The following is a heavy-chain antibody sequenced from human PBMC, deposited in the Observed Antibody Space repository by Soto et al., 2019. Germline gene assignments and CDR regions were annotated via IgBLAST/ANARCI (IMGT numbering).Heavy chain of an antibody. CDR2: IFWNSGGT. D-gene: IGHD3-22*01. CDR1: GFTFNEHA. Sequence: EVQLVESGGGLVQTGRSLTLSCAASGFTFNEHAEAMHWLRQAPGKGLEWVSGIFWNSGGTGYADSVKGRFTISRDNAKNSLYLHMNSLRAEDTAVYYCAKSRYSDSSGDFYDYWGQGTLVTVSS. CDR3: AKSRYSDSSGDFYDY. V-gene: IGHV3-9*01. J-gene: IGHJ4*02.